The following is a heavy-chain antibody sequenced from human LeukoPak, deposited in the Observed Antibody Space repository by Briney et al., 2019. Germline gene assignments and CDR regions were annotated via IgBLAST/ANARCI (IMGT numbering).Heavy chain of an antibody. V-gene: IGHV3-30*03. Sequence: PGRSLRLSCAASGFTFSSYGMHWVRQAPGKGLEWVTVTSYDGSSNHYGDSVTGRFFISRDNSKNTLFLQMTSLRAEDTAIYYCARAALNYYDSSGYFGDAFDLWGQGTMVIVSS. CDR1: GFTFSSYG. CDR2: TSYDGSSN. CDR3: ARAALNYYDSSGYFGDAFDL. D-gene: IGHD3-22*01. J-gene: IGHJ3*01.